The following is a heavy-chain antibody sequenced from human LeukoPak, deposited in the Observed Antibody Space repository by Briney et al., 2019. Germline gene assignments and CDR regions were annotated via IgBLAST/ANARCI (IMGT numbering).Heavy chain of an antibody. D-gene: IGHD3-16*01. CDR2: IHHTGSF. Sequence: SSETLSLTCIIFGASTSDYYWSWVRRPPGKGLEWIGYIHHTGSFDYNPSLNSRATISLDTPKNQFSLKLTSVTAADTAVYYCTRGHWALDCWGRGPLVTVSS. V-gene: IGHV4-59*01. CDR1: GASTSDYY. J-gene: IGHJ4*02. CDR3: TRGHWALDC.